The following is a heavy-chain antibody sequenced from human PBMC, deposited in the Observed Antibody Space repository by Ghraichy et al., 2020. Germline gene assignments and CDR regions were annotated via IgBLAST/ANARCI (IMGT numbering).Heavy chain of an antibody. J-gene: IGHJ4*02. V-gene: IGHV4-34*01. CDR1: GGSFSGYY. CDR2: INHSGST. D-gene: IGHD2-15*01. CDR3: ARLFFATGRVVIGWFDY. Sequence: SQTLSLTCAVYGGSFSGYYWSWIRQPPGKGLEWIGEINHSGSTNYNPSLKSRVTISVDTSKNQFSLKLSSVTAADTAVYYCARLFFATGRVVIGWFDYWGQGTLVTVSS.